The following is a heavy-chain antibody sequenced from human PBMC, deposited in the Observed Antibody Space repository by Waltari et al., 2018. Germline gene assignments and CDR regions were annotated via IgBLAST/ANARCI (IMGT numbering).Heavy chain of an antibody. Sequence: QITLKESGPTLVKPTHTLTLTCTFSGFSLNTSGVGLRWIRQPPGKALEWLALIYWNDDKRYSSSLKGRLTITTYTSKNQVVLIMIKMDPVDTAKYYCARTRPDYYGGVDYWGQGTLVTVSS. V-gene: IGHV2-5*01. CDR2: IYWNDDK. J-gene: IGHJ4*02. D-gene: IGHD3-10*01. CDR1: GFSLNTSGVG. CDR3: ARTRPDYYGGVDY.